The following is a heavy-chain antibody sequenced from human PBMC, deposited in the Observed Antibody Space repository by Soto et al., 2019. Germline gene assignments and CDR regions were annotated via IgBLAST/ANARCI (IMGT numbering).Heavy chain of an antibody. V-gene: IGHV1-69*01. CDR2: IIPVFGTT. CDR3: AIEVWGRGGYYLDS. D-gene: IGHD7-27*01. CDR1: GGTFNSFG. Sequence: QVHVVRSGAEVKKPGSSVKVTCKAFGGTFNSFGINWVRQAPGQGLEWMGGIIPVFGTTKYAQKFSDRVTLVADGSTSTSYMELSSLTSDDTAVYYCAIEVWGRGGYYLDSWGQGTLVTVSS. J-gene: IGHJ4*02.